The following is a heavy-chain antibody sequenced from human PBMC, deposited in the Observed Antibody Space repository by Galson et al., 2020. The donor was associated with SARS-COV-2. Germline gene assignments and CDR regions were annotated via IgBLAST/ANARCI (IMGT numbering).Heavy chain of an antibody. V-gene: IGHV1-18*01. CDR3: ARDRVVAAGTPGEY. Sequence: GGSLRLSCKASGYTFNSYGVNWVRRAPGQGLEWMGWISVYSGNTNYAQKFQGRVSMTADTSTSTAYMELRSLRSDDTAVYYCARDRVVAAGTPGEYWGQGTQVTVYS. J-gene: IGHJ4*02. D-gene: IGHD2-2*01. CDR1: GYTFNSYG. CDR2: ISVYSGNT.